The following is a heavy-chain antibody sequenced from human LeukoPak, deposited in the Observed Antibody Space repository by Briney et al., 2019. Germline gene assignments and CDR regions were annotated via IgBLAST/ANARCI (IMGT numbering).Heavy chain of an antibody. V-gene: IGHV3-7*01. CDR2: IKQDGSEK. CDR3: ARDPYYYDSSDQDY. D-gene: IGHD3-22*01. J-gene: IGHJ4*02. CDR1: GFTFSSYW. Sequence: GGSLRLSCAASGFTFSSYWMSWVRQAPGKGLEWVANIKQDGSEKYYVDSVKGRFTISRDNAKNSLYLQMNSLRAEDTAVYYCARDPYYYDSSDQDYWGQGTLVTVSS.